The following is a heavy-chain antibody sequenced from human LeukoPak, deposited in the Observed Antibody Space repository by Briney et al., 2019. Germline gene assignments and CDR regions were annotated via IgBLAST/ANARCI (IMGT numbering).Heavy chain of an antibody. V-gene: IGHV4-59*01. Sequence: WETLSLPCTVSGGSMSSYYWLWIPQPPGKRLQWIGYIYYSGSTNYNPSLKSRVTISVDTSNNQFSLKLTSVTAADTAVYYSTRLTVYGARYFQYWGQGTLVTVSS. D-gene: IGHD4-17*01. CDR3: TRLTVYGARYFQY. CDR2: IYYSGST. J-gene: IGHJ1*01. CDR1: GGSMSSYY.